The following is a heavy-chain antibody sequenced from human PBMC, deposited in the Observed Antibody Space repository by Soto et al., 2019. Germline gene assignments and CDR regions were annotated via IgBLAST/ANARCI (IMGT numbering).Heavy chain of an antibody. CDR3: ARSVVPAASRYYYYYMDV. Sequence: SVKVSCKASGGTFSSYTISWVRQAPGQGLEWMGRIIPILGIANYAQKFQGRVTITADKSTSTAYMELSSLRSEDTAVYYCARSVVPAASRYYYYYMDVWGKGTTVTVSS. D-gene: IGHD2-2*01. CDR2: IIPILGIA. J-gene: IGHJ6*03. V-gene: IGHV1-69*02. CDR1: GGTFSSYT.